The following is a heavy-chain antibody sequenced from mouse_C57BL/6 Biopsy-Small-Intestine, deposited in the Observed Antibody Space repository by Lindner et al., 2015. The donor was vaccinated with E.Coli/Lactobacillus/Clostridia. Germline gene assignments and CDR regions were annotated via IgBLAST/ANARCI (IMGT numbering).Heavy chain of an antibody. CDR1: GYTFTDYN. CDR2: INPKTGGT. CDR3: AAYGYDFDY. Sequence: VQLQESGPELVKPGASVKMSCEASGYTFTDYNMHWVKQSQGKSLEWIGYINPKTGGTTYNQKFRGKATLTVNKSSNTAYMELRSLTSEDSAVYFCAAYGYDFDYWGQGTTLTVSS. D-gene: IGHD2-2*01. V-gene: IGHV1-22*01. J-gene: IGHJ2*01.